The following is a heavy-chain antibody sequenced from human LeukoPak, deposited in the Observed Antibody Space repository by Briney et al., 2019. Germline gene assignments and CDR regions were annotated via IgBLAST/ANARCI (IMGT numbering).Heavy chain of an antibody. J-gene: IGHJ5*02. CDR3: AREGCSSTSCYVLDP. CDR1: GFTFSSYG. Sequence: GGSLRLSCAASGFTFSSYGMHWVRQAPGKGLEWVAVIWYDGSNKYYADSVKGRFTISRDNSKNTLYLQMNSLRAEDTAVYYCAREGCSSTSCYVLDPWGQGTLVTVSS. D-gene: IGHD2-2*01. CDR2: IWYDGSNK. V-gene: IGHV3-33*01.